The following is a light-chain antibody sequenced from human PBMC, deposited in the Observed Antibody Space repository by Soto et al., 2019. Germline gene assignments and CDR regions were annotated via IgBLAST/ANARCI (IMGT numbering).Light chain of an antibody. Sequence: EIVMTRSPATLPVSPGERATLSCRASQSVSSNLAWYQQKPGQAPRFLIYGASTRATGIPARFSGSGSGTEFTLTFSSLQSEDFAVYYCQQYDNWPLTFGGGTKV. V-gene: IGKV3-15*01. J-gene: IGKJ4*01. CDR1: QSVSSN. CDR2: GAS. CDR3: QQYDNWPLT.